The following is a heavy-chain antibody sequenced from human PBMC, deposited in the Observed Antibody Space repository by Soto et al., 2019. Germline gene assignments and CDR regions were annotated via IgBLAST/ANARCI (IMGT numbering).Heavy chain of an antibody. CDR1: GGSINSSSYF. J-gene: IGHJ5*02. D-gene: IGHD6-19*01. Sequence: PSETLSLTCSVSGGSINSSSYFWGWVRQPPGKGLEWIGSIYYSGSTHYNPSLRSRVTISVDTSKNQLSLKLSSVTAADTAVFYCARHYSSGSRNWFDPWGQGTLVTVSS. V-gene: IGHV4-39*01. CDR2: IYYSGST. CDR3: ARHYSSGSRNWFDP.